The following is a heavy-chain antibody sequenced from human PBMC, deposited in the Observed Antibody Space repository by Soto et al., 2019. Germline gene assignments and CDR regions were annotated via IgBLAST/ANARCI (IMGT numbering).Heavy chain of an antibody. J-gene: IGHJ5*02. CDR1: GYTFTSYG. CDR2: ISAYNGNT. D-gene: IGHD4-4*01. CDR3: ARDPPFRTTVTNVGDDP. V-gene: IGHV1-18*01. Sequence: QVQLVQSGAEVKKPGASVKVSCKASGYTFTSYGISWVRQAPGQGLEWMGWISAYNGNTNYAQKLQGRVTMTTDTSTSTAYMELRSLRSDDTAVYYCARDPPFRTTVTNVGDDPWGQGTLVTVSS.